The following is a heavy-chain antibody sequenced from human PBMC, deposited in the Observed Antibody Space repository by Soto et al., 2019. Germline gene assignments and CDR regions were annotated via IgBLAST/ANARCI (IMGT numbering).Heavy chain of an antibody. CDR2: IVVGSGNT. D-gene: IGHD6-6*01. Sequence: SVKVSCKASGFTFTSSAVQWVRQARGQRLEWIGWIVVGSGNTNYAQKFQERVTITRDMSTSTAYMELSSLRSEDTAVYYCARPRIAARYYYYYGMDVWGQGTTVILSS. J-gene: IGHJ6*02. CDR1: GFTFTSSA. CDR3: ARPRIAARYYYYYGMDV. V-gene: IGHV1-58*01.